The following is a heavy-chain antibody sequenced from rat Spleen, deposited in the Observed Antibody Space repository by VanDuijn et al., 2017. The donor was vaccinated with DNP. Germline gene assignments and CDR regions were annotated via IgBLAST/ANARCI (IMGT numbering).Heavy chain of an antibody. V-gene: IGHV5-19*01. CDR3: ATQWEDYFDY. D-gene: IGHD5-1*01. CDR1: GFTFSNYD. J-gene: IGHJ2*01. Sequence: EVQLVESGGGLVQPGRSLKLSCAASGFTFSNYDMAWVRQAPTKGLEWVASISPSGGSTYYRDSVKGRFTISRDNAKSTLYLQMDSLRSEDTASYYCATQWEDYFDYWGQGVMVTVSS. CDR2: ISPSGGST.